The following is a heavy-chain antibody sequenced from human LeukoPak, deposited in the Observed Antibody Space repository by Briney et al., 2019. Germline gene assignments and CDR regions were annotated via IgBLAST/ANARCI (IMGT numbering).Heavy chain of an antibody. D-gene: IGHD6-13*01. CDR2: IYSGGST. Sequence: PGGSLRLSCAASGFTVSSNYMSWVRQAPGKGLEWVSVIYSGGSTYYADSVKGRFTISRDNSKNTLYLQMNSLRAEDTAVYYCAREGSIAAAGTGYYFDYWGQGTLVTVSS. J-gene: IGHJ4*02. CDR3: AREGSIAAAGTGYYFDY. CDR1: GFTVSSNY. V-gene: IGHV3-66*01.